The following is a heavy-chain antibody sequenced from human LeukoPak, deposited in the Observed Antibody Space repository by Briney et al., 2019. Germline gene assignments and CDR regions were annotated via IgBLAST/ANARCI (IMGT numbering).Heavy chain of an antibody. J-gene: IGHJ3*02. V-gene: IGHV1-46*03. CDR2: INPSGGST. CDR1: GFTFTSYN. D-gene: IGHD2-21*01. CDR3: ACVVRGAFDI. Sequence: ASVTVSFKASGFTFTSYNMHWVRQARGQGGERMGIINPSGGSTSYPQKFQGRVTMTRDTSTSTVYMELSSLRSEDTAVYYCACVVRGAFDIWGQGTLVTVSS.